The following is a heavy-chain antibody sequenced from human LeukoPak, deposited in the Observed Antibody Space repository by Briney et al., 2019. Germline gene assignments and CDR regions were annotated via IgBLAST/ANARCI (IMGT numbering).Heavy chain of an antibody. D-gene: IGHD3-10*01. J-gene: IGHJ4*02. CDR3: AGNYGPYYFDY. Sequence: GGSLRLSCAASGFTFSSYGMHWVRQAPGKGLEWVAVISYDGSNKGYADSVKGRFTLSRDNSKNTLYLQMNSLRAEDTAVYYCAGNYGPYYFDYWGQGTLVTVSS. V-gene: IGHV3-30*03. CDR2: ISYDGSNK. CDR1: GFTFSSYG.